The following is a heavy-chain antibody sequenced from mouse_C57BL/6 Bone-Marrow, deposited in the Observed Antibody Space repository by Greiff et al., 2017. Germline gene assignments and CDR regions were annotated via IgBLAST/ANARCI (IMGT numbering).Heavy chain of an antibody. CDR1: GYTFTSYW. CDR2: IYPSDSET. J-gene: IGHJ1*03. V-gene: IGHV1-61*01. CDR3: AGSNYYGSSPFAV. D-gene: IGHD1-1*01. Sequence: QVHVKQPGAELVRPGSSVKLSCKASGYTFTSYWMDWVRQRPGQGLEWIGNIYPSDSETHYNQKFKDKATMTVDKSSSTAYMQLSSLTSEDSAVYYCAGSNYYGSSPFAVWGTGTTVTVSA.